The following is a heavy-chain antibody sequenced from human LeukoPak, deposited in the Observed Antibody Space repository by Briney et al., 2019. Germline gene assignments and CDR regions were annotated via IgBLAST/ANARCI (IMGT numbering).Heavy chain of an antibody. CDR3: AREPGGAAAGNENWFDP. D-gene: IGHD6-13*01. CDR2: IYTSGST. Sequence: SETLSLTCTVSGGSISSYYWSWIRQPAGKGLEWIGRIYTSGSTNYNPSLKSRVTMSVDTSKNQFSLKLSSVTAADTAVYYCAREPGGAAAGNENWFDPWGQGTLVTVSS. J-gene: IGHJ5*02. V-gene: IGHV4-4*07. CDR1: GGSISSYY.